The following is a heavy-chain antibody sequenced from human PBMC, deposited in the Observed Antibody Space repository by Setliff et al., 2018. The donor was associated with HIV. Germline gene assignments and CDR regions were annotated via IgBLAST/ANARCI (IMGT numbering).Heavy chain of an antibody. CDR1: GGSISTRSPYY. D-gene: IGHD6-13*01. J-gene: IGHJ4*02. CDR3: ASTTYYCAGLSYSSSPSDY. CDR2: ISYSGIS. Sequence: SETLSLTCSVSGGSISTRSPYYWGWIRQPPGKGPEWIGYISYSGISNYNPSLKSRVTISVDKSKNQFSLKLSSVTAADTAVYYCASTTYYCAGLSYSSSPSDYWGQGTLVTVSS. V-gene: IGHV4-61*05.